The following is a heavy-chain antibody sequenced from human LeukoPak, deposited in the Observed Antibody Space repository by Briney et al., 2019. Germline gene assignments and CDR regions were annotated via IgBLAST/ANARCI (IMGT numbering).Heavy chain of an antibody. J-gene: IGHJ4*02. Sequence: GALRLSCAASGFTFSSYWMHWVRQAPGKGLVWVSRINSDGSSTSYADSVKGRFTISRDNAKKTLYLQMNSLRAEDTAVYYCARSQDYQYYFDYWGQGTLVTVSS. CDR2: INSDGSST. CDR3: ARSQDYQYYFDY. D-gene: IGHD4-11*01. CDR1: GFTFSSYW. V-gene: IGHV3-74*01.